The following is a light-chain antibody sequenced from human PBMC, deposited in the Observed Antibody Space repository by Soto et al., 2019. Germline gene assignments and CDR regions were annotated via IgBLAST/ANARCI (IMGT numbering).Light chain of an antibody. CDR2: GNI. J-gene: IGLJ2*01. V-gene: IGLV1-40*01. Sequence: QSVLTQPPSVSGAPGQRVTISCTGSSSNIGAGYDVHWYQQLPGTAPKILIYGNINRPSGVPDRFSGSKSGTSASLAITGLQAEDEADYYCQSYDSSLSVVFGGGTTVTVL. CDR3: QSYDSSLSVV. CDR1: SSNIGAGYD.